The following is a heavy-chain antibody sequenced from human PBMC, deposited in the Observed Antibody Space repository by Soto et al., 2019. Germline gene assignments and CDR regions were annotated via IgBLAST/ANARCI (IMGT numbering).Heavy chain of an antibody. Sequence: QVQLVESGGGVVQPGRSLRLSCAASGFTFSSYGMHWVRQAPGKGLEWVAVISYDGSNKYYADSVKGRFTISRDNSKNTLYLHMTSLRAEDTAVYYCAKDRDSSGWYTVGGNDYWGQGTLVTVSS. D-gene: IGHD6-19*01. CDR3: AKDRDSSGWYTVGGNDY. J-gene: IGHJ4*02. V-gene: IGHV3-30*18. CDR1: GFTFSSYG. CDR2: ISYDGSNK.